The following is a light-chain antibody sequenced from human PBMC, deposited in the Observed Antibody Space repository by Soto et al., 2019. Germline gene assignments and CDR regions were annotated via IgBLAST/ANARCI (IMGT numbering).Light chain of an antibody. CDR2: GAS. CDR3: QPYNNWWT. V-gene: IGKV3-15*01. Sequence: EIVMTQSPATLSVSPGERATLSCRASQSVKSNLAWYQQKPGQAPRLLISGASTRATGIPARFSGSGSETEVNLTISSLQSEDFAVYYCQPYNNWWTFGQGTKVE. CDR1: QSVKSN. J-gene: IGKJ1*01.